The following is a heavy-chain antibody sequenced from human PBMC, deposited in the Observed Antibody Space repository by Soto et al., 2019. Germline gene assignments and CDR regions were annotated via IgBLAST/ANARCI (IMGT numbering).Heavy chain of an antibody. D-gene: IGHD3-3*01. CDR1: GYTFTSYA. CDR2: INAGNGNT. J-gene: IGHJ4*02. CDR3: ARGRITIFGVVITGSFDY. Sequence: GASVKVSCKASGYTFTSYAMHWVRQAPGQRLEWMGWINAGNGNTKYSQKFQGRVTITRDTSASTAYMELSSLRSEDTAVYYCARGRITIFGVVITGSFDYWGQGTLVTVSS. V-gene: IGHV1-3*01.